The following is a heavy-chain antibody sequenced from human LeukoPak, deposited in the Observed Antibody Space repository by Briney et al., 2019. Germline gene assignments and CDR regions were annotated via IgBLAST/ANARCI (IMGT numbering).Heavy chain of an antibody. CDR2: FDPEDGET. Sequence: ASVKVSCKVSGYTLTDLSMHWVRQAPGKGLEWMGGFDPEDGETIHAQKFQGRITMTEDTSTDTAYMELSSLRSEDTAVYYCVTKITYYYDNSGYYLNYWGQGTLVTVSP. V-gene: IGHV1-24*01. CDR3: VTKITYYYDNSGYYLNY. J-gene: IGHJ4*02. CDR1: GYTLTDLS. D-gene: IGHD3-22*01.